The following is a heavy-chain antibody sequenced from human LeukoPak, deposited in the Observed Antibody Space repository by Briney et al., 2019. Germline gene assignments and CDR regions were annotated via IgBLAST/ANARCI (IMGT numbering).Heavy chain of an antibody. Sequence: SETLSLTCTVSGGSISSSSYYWGWIRQPPGKGLEWIGSIYYSGSTYYNPSLKSRVTISVDTSKNQFSLKLSSVTAADTAVYYCARRATYYDSSGYLFYYYYMDVWGKGTTVTISS. J-gene: IGHJ6*03. CDR2: IYYSGST. V-gene: IGHV4-39*07. CDR3: ARRATYYDSSGYLFYYYYMDV. D-gene: IGHD3-22*01. CDR1: GGSISSSSYY.